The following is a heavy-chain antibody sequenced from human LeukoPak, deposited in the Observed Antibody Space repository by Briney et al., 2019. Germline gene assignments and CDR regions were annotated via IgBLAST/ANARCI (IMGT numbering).Heavy chain of an antibody. D-gene: IGHD3-16*01. CDR2: ISSSSSYT. CDR1: GFTFREYY. Sequence: GASLRLSCPAPGFTFREYYKSWIRQAPVKGLEWVSYISSSSSYTNYADSVKGRFTISRDNAKNSLYLQMNSLRAEDTAVYYCASTGGGYYFDYWGQGTLVTVSS. J-gene: IGHJ4*02. V-gene: IGHV3-11*06. CDR3: ASTGGGYYFDY.